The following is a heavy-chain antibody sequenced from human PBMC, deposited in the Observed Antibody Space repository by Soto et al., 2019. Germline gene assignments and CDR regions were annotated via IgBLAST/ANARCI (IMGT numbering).Heavy chain of an antibody. CDR3: AKERLRDIVATIYFDD. Sequence: GGSLRLSCAASGFTVSSNYMSWVRQAPGKGLEWVSLIYSGGSTYYADSVKGRFTISRDNSKNTLYLQMNSLRAEDTAVYYCAKERLRDIVATIYFDDWGQGTLVTVSS. CDR2: IYSGGST. CDR1: GFTVSSNY. D-gene: IGHD5-12*01. J-gene: IGHJ4*02. V-gene: IGHV3-66*01.